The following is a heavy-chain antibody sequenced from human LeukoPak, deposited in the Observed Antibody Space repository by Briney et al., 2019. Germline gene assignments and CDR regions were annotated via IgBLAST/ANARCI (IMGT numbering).Heavy chain of an antibody. CDR2: VYYSGST. J-gene: IGHJ5*02. V-gene: IGHV4-31*03. Sequence: SETLSLTCTVSGGSISSGGYYWSWIRQHPGKGLEWIGYVYYSGSTYYNPSLKSRVTISVDTSKDQFSLKLSSVTAADTAVYYCARIVGLPYNWFDPWGQGTLVTVSS. CDR3: ARIVGLPYNWFDP. D-gene: IGHD3-22*01. CDR1: GGSISSGGYY.